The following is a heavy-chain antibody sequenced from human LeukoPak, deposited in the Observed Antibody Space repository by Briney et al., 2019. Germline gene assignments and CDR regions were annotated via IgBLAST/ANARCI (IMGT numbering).Heavy chain of an antibody. CDR2: IYYSGST. J-gene: IGHJ6*02. V-gene: IGHV4-59*08. D-gene: IGHD6-13*01. CDR1: GGSISSYY. CDR3: ARHPSWFINYYYYYGMDV. Sequence: SETLSLTCTVAGGSISSYYWSWIRQPPGKGLEWIGYIYYSGSTNYNPSLKSRVTISVDTSKNQFSLKLSSVTAADTAVYYCARHPSWFINYYYYYGMDVWGQGTTVTVSS.